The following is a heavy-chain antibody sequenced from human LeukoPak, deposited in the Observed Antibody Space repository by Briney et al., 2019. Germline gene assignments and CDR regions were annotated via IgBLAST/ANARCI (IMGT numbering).Heavy chain of an antibody. CDR2: INSDGSST. CDR1: GFTFSSYW. V-gene: IGHV3-74*01. J-gene: IGHJ4*02. D-gene: IGHD5-24*01. Sequence: GGSLRLSCAASGFTFSSYWMHWVHQAPGKGLVWVSRINSDGSSTSYADSVKGRFTISRDNAKNTLYLQMNSLRAEDTAVYYCATSVEMATADYWGQGTLVTVSS. CDR3: ATSVEMATADY.